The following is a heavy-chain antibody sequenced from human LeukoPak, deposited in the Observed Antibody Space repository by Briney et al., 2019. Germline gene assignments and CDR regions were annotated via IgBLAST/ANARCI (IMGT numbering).Heavy chain of an antibody. V-gene: IGHV3-20*04. CDR2: ISRNGDNT. J-gene: IGHJ4*02. Sequence: GGSLRLSCEASGFTFDDYGMSWVRQVPGKGLEWVSGISRNGDNTDYADSVKGRFTISRDNAKNSHFLQMNSLRVEDTAFYYCARGFRNGPFDCWGQGTLVTVSS. D-gene: IGHD2-8*01. CDR3: ARGFRNGPFDC. CDR1: GFTFDDYG.